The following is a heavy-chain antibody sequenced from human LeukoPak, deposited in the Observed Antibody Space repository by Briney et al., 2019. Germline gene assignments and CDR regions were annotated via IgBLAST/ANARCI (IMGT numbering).Heavy chain of an antibody. Sequence: AGGSLRLSCTTSGFTFSDYAMTWVRQAPGKGLEWVSGISGSGGSTYYADSVKGRFTISRDNSKNTLYLQMNNLRAEDTAVYYCARESYDSSGYYYGGGFDYWGQGTLVTVSS. CDR2: ISGSGGST. J-gene: IGHJ4*02. D-gene: IGHD3-22*01. CDR1: GFTFSDYA. V-gene: IGHV3-23*01. CDR3: ARESYDSSGYYYGGGFDY.